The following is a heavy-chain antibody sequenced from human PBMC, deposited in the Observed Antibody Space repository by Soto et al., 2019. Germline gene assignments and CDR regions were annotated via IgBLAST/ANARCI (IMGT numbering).Heavy chain of an antibody. CDR2: IYYSGST. Sequence: QVQLQESGPGLVKPSETLSLTCTVSGGSISSYYWSWIRQPPGKGLEWIGYIYYSGSTNYNPSLKSRVTISVDTSKNQFSLKLSSVTAADTAVYYCAREPPYSSGWRYIDYWGQGTLVTVSS. D-gene: IGHD6-19*01. V-gene: IGHV4-59*01. CDR1: GGSISSYY. J-gene: IGHJ4*02. CDR3: AREPPYSSGWRYIDY.